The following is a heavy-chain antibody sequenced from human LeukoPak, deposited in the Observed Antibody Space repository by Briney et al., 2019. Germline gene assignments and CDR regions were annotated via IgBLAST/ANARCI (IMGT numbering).Heavy chain of an antibody. CDR1: GFTFSSYS. Sequence: GVSLRLSCAASGFTFSSYSMNWVRQAPGKGLEWVSSISSSSSYLYNADSVKGRFTISRDNAKNSLYLQMNSLRAEDTAVYYCARGLAETYYYDSSGRWGQGTLVTVSS. J-gene: IGHJ4*02. CDR3: ARGLAETYYYDSSGR. D-gene: IGHD3-22*01. V-gene: IGHV3-21*01. CDR2: ISSSSSYL.